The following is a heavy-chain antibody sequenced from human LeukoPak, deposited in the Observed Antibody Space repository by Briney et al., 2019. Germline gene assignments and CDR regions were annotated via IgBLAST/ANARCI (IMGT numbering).Heavy chain of an antibody. Sequence: AGGSLRLSCAASGFPFSTYAMSWVRQAPGKGLEWVSAISGSDDSTYYADSVKGRFTISRDNSKNTLFLQMNSLRAEDTAIYYCTKGRTTTVRFLIDFWGQGTLVTVSS. D-gene: IGHD4-17*01. CDR2: ISGSDDST. CDR3: TKGRTTTVRFLIDF. CDR1: GFPFSTYA. J-gene: IGHJ4*02. V-gene: IGHV3-23*01.